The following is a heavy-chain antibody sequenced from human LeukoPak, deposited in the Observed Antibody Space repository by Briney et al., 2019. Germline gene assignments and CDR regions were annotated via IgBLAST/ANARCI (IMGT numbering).Heavy chain of an antibody. CDR3: ARQPVSSFDY. V-gene: IGHV3-21*01. CDR2: ISSSSSYI. Sequence: GGSLRLSCAASGFTFSSYSMNWVRQAPGRGLEWVSSISSSSSYIYYADSVKGRFTISRDNAKNSLYLQMNSLRAEDTAVCYCARQPVSSFDYWGQGTLVTVSS. CDR1: GFTFSSYS. D-gene: IGHD4-11*01. J-gene: IGHJ4*02.